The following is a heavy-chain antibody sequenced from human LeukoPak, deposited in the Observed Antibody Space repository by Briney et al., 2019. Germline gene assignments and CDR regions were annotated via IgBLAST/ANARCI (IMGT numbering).Heavy chain of an antibody. Sequence: GGSLRLSCAASGFTFSNAWMNWVRQAPGKGLEWVSSISSSSSYIYYADSVKGRFTISRDNAKNSLYLQMNSLRAEDTAVYYCARPRGSYGSGSYSYYYYGMDVWGQGTTVTVSS. J-gene: IGHJ6*02. CDR3: ARPRGSYGSGSYSYYYYGMDV. V-gene: IGHV3-21*01. CDR1: GFTFSNAW. D-gene: IGHD3-10*01. CDR2: ISSSSSYI.